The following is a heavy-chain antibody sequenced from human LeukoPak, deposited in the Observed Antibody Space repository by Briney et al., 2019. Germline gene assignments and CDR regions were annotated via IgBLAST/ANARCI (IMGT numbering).Heavy chain of an antibody. V-gene: IGHV1-8*01. Sequence: ASVKVSCKASGYTFTSYDINWVRQATGQGLEWMGWMNPNSGNTGYAQKFQGRVTMTRNTSISTAYMELSSLRSEDTAVYYCARVLYDSSGYYYSYYYYGMDVWGQGTTVTVS. CDR1: GYTFTSYD. D-gene: IGHD3-22*01. J-gene: IGHJ6*02. CDR3: ARVLYDSSGYYYSYYYYGMDV. CDR2: MNPNSGNT.